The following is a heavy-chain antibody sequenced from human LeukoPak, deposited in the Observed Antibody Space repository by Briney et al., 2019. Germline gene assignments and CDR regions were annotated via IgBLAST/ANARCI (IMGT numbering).Heavy chain of an antibody. CDR2: ISSSSSYI. CDR1: GFTFSSYS. CDR3: SGELLWGPDY. D-gene: IGHD3-10*01. J-gene: IGHJ4*02. Sequence: PGRSLRLSCAASGFTFSSYSMNWVRQAPGKGLEWVSSISSSSSYIYYADSVKGRFTISRDNAKNSLYLQMNSLRAEDTAVYYCSGELLWGPDYWGQGTLVTVSS. V-gene: IGHV3-21*01.